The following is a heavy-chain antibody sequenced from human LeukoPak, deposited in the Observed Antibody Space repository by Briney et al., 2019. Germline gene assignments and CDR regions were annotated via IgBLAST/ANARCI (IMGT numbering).Heavy chain of an antibody. CDR1: GFTDSSNY. D-gene: IGHD4-23*01. J-gene: IGHJ4*02. Sequence: GGSLTLSCAASGFTDSSNYMSWVRQAPGKGLEWVSVIYSGGSTYYADSVKGRFTISRDNSKNTLYLQMNSLRAEDTAVYYCASHKADYGGKNDYWGQGTLVTVSS. V-gene: IGHV3-53*01. CDR2: IYSGGST. CDR3: ASHKADYGGKNDY.